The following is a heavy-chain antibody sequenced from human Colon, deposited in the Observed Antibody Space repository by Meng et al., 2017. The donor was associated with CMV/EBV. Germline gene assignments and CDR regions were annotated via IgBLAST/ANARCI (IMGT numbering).Heavy chain of an antibody. CDR2: ISSGSAHL. CDR3: AKGQGIIYD. J-gene: IGHJ4*02. V-gene: IGHV3-21*01. D-gene: IGHD5/OR15-5a*01. Sequence: GGSLRLSCAASGFAFSSYTMNWVRQAPGKGLEWVSSISSGSAHLYYSDSVKGRFTISRDNAKNSVYLQMNGLRADDMAVYYCAKGQGIIYDWGQGTLVTVSS. CDR1: GFAFSSYT.